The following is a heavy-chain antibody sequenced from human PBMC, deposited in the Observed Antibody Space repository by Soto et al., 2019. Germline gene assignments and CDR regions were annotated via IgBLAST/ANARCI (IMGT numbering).Heavy chain of an antibody. D-gene: IGHD3-9*01. Sequence: ASENLSLPWTVSGGSLRRGGYLLSWIRQPPRKGLEWIGYIYYSGSTYYNPSLKSRVTISVDTSKNQFSLKLSSVTAADTAVYYCARGRYILTGYSPSDSFDYWGQGPLVTVSS. V-gene: IGHV4-30-4*01. CDR1: GGSLRRGGYL. CDR2: IYYSGST. CDR3: ARGRYILTGYSPSDSFDY. J-gene: IGHJ4*02.